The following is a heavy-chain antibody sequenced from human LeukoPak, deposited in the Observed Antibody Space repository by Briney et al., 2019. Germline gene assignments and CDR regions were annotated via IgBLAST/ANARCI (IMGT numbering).Heavy chain of an antibody. V-gene: IGHV4-59*01. Sequence: SETLFLTCTVSGGSISSYYWSWIRQPPGRGLEWIGYIYYSGSTNYNPSLKSRVTISVDTSKNQFSLKLSSVTAADTAVYYCARVSGYENFDYWGQGTLVTVSS. D-gene: IGHD5-12*01. CDR1: GGSISSYY. CDR2: IYYSGST. J-gene: IGHJ4*02. CDR3: ARVSGYENFDY.